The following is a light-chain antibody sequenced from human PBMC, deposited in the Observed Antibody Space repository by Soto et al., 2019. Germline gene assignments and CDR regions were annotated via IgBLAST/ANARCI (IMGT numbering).Light chain of an antibody. CDR3: SSYTTSANYV. CDR2: DVS. Sequence: SALTQPASVSGSPGQSITISCTGTSSDVGAYNYISWYQQHPGKAPKLMIYDVSNRPSGVSNRFSGSKSGNTASLTISGLQAEDEADYYCSSYTTSANYVXGTGTKVTVL. J-gene: IGLJ1*01. V-gene: IGLV2-14*01. CDR1: SSDVGAYNY.